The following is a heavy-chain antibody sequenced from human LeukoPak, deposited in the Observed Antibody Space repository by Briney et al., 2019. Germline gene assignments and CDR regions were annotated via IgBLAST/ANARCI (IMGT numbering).Heavy chain of an antibody. CDR1: GGSVSSGSYY. J-gene: IGHJ6*04. Sequence: SETLSLTCTVSGGSVSSGSYYWSWIRQPPGKGLEWIGYIYYSGSTNYSPSLKSRVTISVDTSKNQFSLKLSSVTAADTAVYYCARADIVVVPAFSYYYGMDVWGKGTTVTVSS. D-gene: IGHD2-2*01. CDR3: ARADIVVVPAFSYYYGMDV. V-gene: IGHV4-61*01. CDR2: IYYSGST.